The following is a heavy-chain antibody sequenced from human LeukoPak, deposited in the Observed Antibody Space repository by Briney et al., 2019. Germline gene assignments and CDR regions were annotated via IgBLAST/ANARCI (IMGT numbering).Heavy chain of an antibody. CDR2: IYYSGST. CDR1: GGSISIYY. V-gene: IGHV4-59*01. Sequence: SETLSLTCTVSGGSISIYYWSWIRQPPGKGLEWIGYIYYSGSTNYNPSLKSRVTISVDTSKNQFSMKLSSVTAADTAVYYCARAVVGPLMVNYFDYWGQGTLVTVSS. J-gene: IGHJ4*02. D-gene: IGHD2-8*01. CDR3: ARAVVGPLMVNYFDY.